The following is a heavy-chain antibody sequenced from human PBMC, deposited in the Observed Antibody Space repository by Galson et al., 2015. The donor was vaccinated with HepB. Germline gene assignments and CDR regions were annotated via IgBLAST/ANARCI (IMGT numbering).Heavy chain of an antibody. CDR2: INHSGST. D-gene: IGHD2-2*01. J-gene: IGHJ4*02. V-gene: IGHV4-34*01. CDR1: GGSFSGYY. CDR3: ASTPRTALEAAANSEPPG. Sequence: SETLSLTCAVYGGSFSGYYWSWIRQPPGKGLEWIGEINHSGSTNYNPSLKSRVTISVDTSKNQFSLKLSSVTAADTAVYYCASTPRTALEAAANSEPPGWGQGTLVTVSS.